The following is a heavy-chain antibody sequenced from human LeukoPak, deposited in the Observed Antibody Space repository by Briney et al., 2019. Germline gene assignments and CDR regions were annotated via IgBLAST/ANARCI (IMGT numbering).Heavy chain of an antibody. Sequence: PSETLSLTCTVSGGSISSSSYYWGWIRQPPGKGLEWIGSIYYSGSTYYNPSLKSRVTISVDTSKNQFSLKLSSVTAADTAVYYCASSYSSSSVLYYYYYMDVWGKGTTVTVSS. CDR2: IYYSGST. V-gene: IGHV4-39*07. D-gene: IGHD6-13*01. CDR3: ASSYSSSSVLYYYYYMDV. J-gene: IGHJ6*03. CDR1: GGSISSSSYY.